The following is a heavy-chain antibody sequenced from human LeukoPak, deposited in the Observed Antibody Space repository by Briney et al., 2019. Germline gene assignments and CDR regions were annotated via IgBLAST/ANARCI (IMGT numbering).Heavy chain of an antibody. CDR2: ISGSGGST. CDR1: GFTFSNYA. V-gene: IGHV3-23*01. J-gene: IGHJ6*03. Sequence: GGSLRLSCAASGFTFSNYAMSWVSQAPGKRLEWVSAISGSGGSTNYVDSVKGRFTISRDNSKNTLHLQMNSLRVEDTALYYCAKDPRITKNYYYYYYMDVWGKGTTVTVSS. D-gene: IGHD3-3*01. CDR3: AKDPRITKNYYYYYYMDV.